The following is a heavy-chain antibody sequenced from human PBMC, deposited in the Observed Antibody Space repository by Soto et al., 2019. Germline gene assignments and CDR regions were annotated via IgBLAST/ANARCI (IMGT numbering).Heavy chain of an antibody. D-gene: IGHD3-22*01. V-gene: IGHV5-51*01. CDR1: GYSFSNYW. J-gene: IGHJ6*02. CDR2: TFPGNSET. Sequence: GESLKISCKGSGYSFSNYWIGWVRQMSGKGLEWMAITFPGNSETRYSPSFQGHVTISVDRSISTAYLQWSSLKASDTALYYCARSRYYDTTGYYPFYYYYGMDVWGQGTTVTVSS. CDR3: ARSRYYDTTGYYPFYYYYGMDV.